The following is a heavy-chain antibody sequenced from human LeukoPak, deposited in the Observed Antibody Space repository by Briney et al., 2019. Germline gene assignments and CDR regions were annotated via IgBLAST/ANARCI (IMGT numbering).Heavy chain of an antibody. CDR3: GKRPGAGGSYCDY. D-gene: IGHD3-10*01. Sequence: GGSLRLSCEASGFIFSSCAMTWVRRAPGKGLEWVAAISGRGGSTFYSDSVRGRFTISRDNSKNMLYLQMNSLRADDTAVYYCGKRPGAGGSYCDYWGQGTVVTVAT. CDR1: GFIFSSCA. V-gene: IGHV3-23*01. CDR2: ISGRGGST. J-gene: IGHJ4*02.